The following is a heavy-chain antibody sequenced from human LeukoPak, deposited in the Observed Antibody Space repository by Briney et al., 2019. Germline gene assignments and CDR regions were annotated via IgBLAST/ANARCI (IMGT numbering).Heavy chain of an antibody. Sequence: PGGSLRLSCAASGFTVSSNYMSWVRQAPGKGLEWVSSIFPSGGEIHYADSVRGRFTISRDNSKSTLSLQMNSLRAEDTAIYYCATYRQVLIPFESWGQGTLVTVSS. V-gene: IGHV3-53*01. J-gene: IGHJ4*02. CDR2: IFPSGGEI. CDR3: ATYRQVLIPFES. D-gene: IGHD2-8*02. CDR1: GFTVSSNY.